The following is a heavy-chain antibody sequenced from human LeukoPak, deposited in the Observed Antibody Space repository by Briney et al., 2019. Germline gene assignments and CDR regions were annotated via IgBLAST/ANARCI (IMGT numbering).Heavy chain of an antibody. D-gene: IGHD5-18*01. CDR3: AKGLGYSYGQQYFDY. CDR2: ISWSSGSI. V-gene: IGHV3-9*01. CDR1: GFTFDDYA. Sequence: GRSLRLSCAASGFTFDDYAMHWVRQAPGKGLEWVSGISWSSGSIGYADSVKGRFTISRDNSKNTLYLQMNSLRAEDTAVYYCAKGLGYSYGQQYFDYWGQGTLVTVSS. J-gene: IGHJ4*02.